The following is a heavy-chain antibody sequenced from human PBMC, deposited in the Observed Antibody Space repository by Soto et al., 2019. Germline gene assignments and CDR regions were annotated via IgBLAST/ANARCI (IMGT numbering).Heavy chain of an antibody. CDR1: GYTFTSYD. V-gene: IGHV1-8*02. CDR2: MNPNSGNT. Sequence: ASVKVSCKASGYTFTSYDINWVRQATGQGLEWMGWMNPNSGNTGYAQKFQGRVTMTRNTSISTAYMELSSLRSEDTAVYYGASRATGFPQLWFDYWGQGTLVTVSS. D-gene: IGHD5-18*01. CDR3: ASRATGFPQLWFDY. J-gene: IGHJ4*02.